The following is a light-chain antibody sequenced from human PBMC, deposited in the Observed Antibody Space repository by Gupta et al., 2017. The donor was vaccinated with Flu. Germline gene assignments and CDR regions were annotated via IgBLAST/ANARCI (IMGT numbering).Light chain of an antibody. CDR3: QQRSILIT. CDR2: DAS. Sequence: SPAHLSLSPRERSTRSYRHSQGVSSSLERYQQKPGQAPRLIIYDASNSAIGSTVWFSGSGHLQDFTLTSSLRVTEAFALYYWQQRSILITSGRGTKVDIK. CDR1: QGVSSS. V-gene: IGKV3D-11*01. J-gene: IGKJ4*01.